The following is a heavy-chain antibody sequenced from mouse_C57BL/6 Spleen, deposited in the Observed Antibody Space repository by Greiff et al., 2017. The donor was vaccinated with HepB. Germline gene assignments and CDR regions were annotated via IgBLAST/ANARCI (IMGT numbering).Heavy chain of an antibody. V-gene: IGHV1-66*01. Sequence: QVQLKQSGPELVKPGASVKISCKASGYSFTSYYIHWVKQRPGQGLEWIGWIYPGSGNTKYNEKFKGKATLTADTSSSTAYMQLSSLTSEDSAVYYCARDYEGWFAYWGQGTLVTVSA. D-gene: IGHD1-1*01. CDR1: GYSFTSYY. CDR3: ARDYEGWFAY. CDR2: IYPGSGNT. J-gene: IGHJ3*01.